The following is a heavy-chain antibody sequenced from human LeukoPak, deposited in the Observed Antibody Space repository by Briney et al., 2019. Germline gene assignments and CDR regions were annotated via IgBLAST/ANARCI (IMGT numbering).Heavy chain of an antibody. J-gene: IGHJ4*02. CDR1: GFTFSSYA. CDR3: ARDQGSGYDY. Sequence: GGSLRLSCAASGFTFSSYAMSWVRQAPGKGLEWVSAISSSGGSTYYADSVKGRFTISRDKSKNTLYLQMNSLRAEDTAVYYCARDQGSGYDYWGQGTLVTVSS. V-gene: IGHV3-23*01. CDR2: ISSSGGST. D-gene: IGHD6-19*01.